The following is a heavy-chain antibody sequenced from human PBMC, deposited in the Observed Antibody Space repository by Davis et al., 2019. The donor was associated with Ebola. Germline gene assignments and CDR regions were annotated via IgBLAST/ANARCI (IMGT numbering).Heavy chain of an antibody. D-gene: IGHD1-26*01. CDR2: IRSKAYGGTT. V-gene: IGHV3-49*04. CDR3: ARESGGGIDY. Sequence: GESLKISCAASGFTFSSYWMNWVRQAPGKGLEWVGFIRSKAYGGTTEYAASVKGRFTISRDDSKSIAYLQMNSLKTEDTAVYYCARESGGGIDYWGQGTLVTVSS. CDR1: GFTFSSYW. J-gene: IGHJ4*02.